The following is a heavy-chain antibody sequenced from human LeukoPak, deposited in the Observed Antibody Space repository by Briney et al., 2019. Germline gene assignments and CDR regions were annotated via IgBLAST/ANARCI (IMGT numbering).Heavy chain of an antibody. CDR3: ARGYNWNRDWYFDL. D-gene: IGHD1-20*01. Sequence: SETLSLTCTVSGGSISSGGYYWSWIRQHPGKGLEWIGYIYYSGSIYYNPSLKSRVTISVDTSKNQFSLKLSSVTAADTAVYYCARGYNWNRDWYFDLWGRGTLVTVSS. J-gene: IGHJ2*01. CDR1: GGSISSGGYY. V-gene: IGHV4-31*03. CDR2: IYYSGSI.